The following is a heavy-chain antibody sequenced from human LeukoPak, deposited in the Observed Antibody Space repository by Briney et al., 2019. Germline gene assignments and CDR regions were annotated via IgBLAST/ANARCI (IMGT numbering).Heavy chain of an antibody. CDR1: GFTSSSYS. J-gene: IGHJ4*02. V-gene: IGHV3-21*01. Sequence: GGSLRLSCAASGFTSSSYSMNWVRQAPGKGLEWVSSISSSSSYIYYADSVKGRFTISRDNAKNSLYLQMNSLRAEDTAVYYCARTEGHYDILTGYYDYWGQGTLVTVSS. D-gene: IGHD3-9*01. CDR3: ARTEGHYDILTGYYDY. CDR2: ISSSSSYI.